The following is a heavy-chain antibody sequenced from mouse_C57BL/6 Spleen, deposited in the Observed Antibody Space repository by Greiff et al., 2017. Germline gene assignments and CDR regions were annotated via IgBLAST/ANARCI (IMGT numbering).Heavy chain of an antibody. Sequence: VQLQQPGAELVRPGSSVKLSCKASGYTFTSYWMDWVKQRPGQGLEWIGNIYPSDSETHYNQKFKDKATLTVDKSSSTVYMQLSSVTCEDSAVYYCARGKTYYGNSPKLDYWGQGTTLTVSS. V-gene: IGHV1-61*01. CDR2: IYPSDSET. J-gene: IGHJ2*01. D-gene: IGHD1-1*01. CDR1: GYTFTSYW. CDR3: ARGKTYYGNSPKLDY.